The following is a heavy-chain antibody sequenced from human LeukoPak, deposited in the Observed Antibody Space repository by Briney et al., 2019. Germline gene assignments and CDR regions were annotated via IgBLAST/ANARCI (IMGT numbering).Heavy chain of an antibody. J-gene: IGHJ1*01. V-gene: IGHV3-30*03. CDR3: AAYHASGTSGYFQH. CDR1: GFTFNSYG. Sequence: GSLRLSCAASGFTFNSYGMHWVLQAPGKGLEWLAVISYDGSNKYFADSVEGRLVVSRDNSNNTPYLHMNPLRPDDTGIYYCAAYHASGTSGYFQHWGQGTLVTVSS. D-gene: IGHD1-7*01. CDR2: ISYDGSNK.